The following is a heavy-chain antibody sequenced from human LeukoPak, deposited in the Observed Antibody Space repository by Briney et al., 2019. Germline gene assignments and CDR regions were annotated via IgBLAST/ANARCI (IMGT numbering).Heavy chain of an antibody. CDR1: GGTFSSYA. V-gene: IGHV1-69*06. J-gene: IGHJ6*03. D-gene: IGHD4-17*01. Sequence: SVKVSCKASGGTFSSYAISWVRQAPGQGLEWMGGIIPIFGTANYAQKFQGRVTITADKSTSTAYMELSSLRSEDTAVYYCAKYGDYNYYYYYMDVWGKGTTVTVSS. CDR2: IIPIFGTA. CDR3: AKYGDYNYYYYYMDV.